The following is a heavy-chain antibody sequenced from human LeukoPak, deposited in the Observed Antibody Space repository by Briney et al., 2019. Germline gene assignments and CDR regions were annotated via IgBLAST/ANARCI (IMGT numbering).Heavy chain of an antibody. CDR3: ASRLVRGVIIIFDY. D-gene: IGHD3-10*01. V-gene: IGHV3-21*01. J-gene: IGHJ4*02. Sequence: GGSLRLSCAASGFTFSSYSMNWVRQAPGKGLEWVSSISSSSSYIYYADSVKGRFTISRDNAKNSLYLQMNSLRAEDTAVYYCASRLVRGVIIIFDYWGQGTLVTVSS. CDR2: ISSSSSYI. CDR1: GFTFSSYS.